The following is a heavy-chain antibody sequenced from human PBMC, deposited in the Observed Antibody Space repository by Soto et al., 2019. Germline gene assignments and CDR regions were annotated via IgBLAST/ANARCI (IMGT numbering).Heavy chain of an antibody. CDR2: SKSKTGGGTT. J-gene: IGHJ4*02. Sequence: GGTLRLSCATSRFTFSNGWMSWVRQAPGKGLEWVGRSKSKTGGGTTDYAAPVKGRFTISRDDSKNTLYLQMNSLKTDYTAVHCCCLSKRRYEILIDWAQATLVTVSS. CDR3: CLSKRRYEILID. V-gene: IGHV3-15*01. CDR1: RFTFSNGW. D-gene: IGHD3-9*01.